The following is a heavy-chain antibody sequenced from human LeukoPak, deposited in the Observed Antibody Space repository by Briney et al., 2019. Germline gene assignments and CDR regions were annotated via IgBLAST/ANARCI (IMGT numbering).Heavy chain of an antibody. V-gene: IGHV3-30*03. Sequence: PGRSLRLSCAASGFTFSNYGLHWVRQAPGEGLEWVAVISYDGSDKIYADSVKGRFTISRDNSKNMLYLQMNSLRAEDTAVYYCSSGTYLYYLDYWGQGILVTVSS. CDR2: ISYDGSDK. CDR3: SSGTYLYYLDY. CDR1: GFTFSNYG. J-gene: IGHJ4*02. D-gene: IGHD3-10*01.